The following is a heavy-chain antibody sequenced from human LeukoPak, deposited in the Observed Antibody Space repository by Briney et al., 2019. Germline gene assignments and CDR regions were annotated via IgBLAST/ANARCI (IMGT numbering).Heavy chain of an antibody. D-gene: IGHD3-22*01. CDR3: ARRGSSGYYGGINYYYYGMDV. Sequence: SETLSLTCTVSGGSISSYYWSWIRQPPGKGLEWIGYIYYGGSTNYNPSLKSRVTISVDTSKNQFSLKLSSVTAADTAVYYCARRGSSGYYGGINYYYYGMDVWGQGTTVTVSS. V-gene: IGHV4-59*08. CDR2: IYYGGST. J-gene: IGHJ6*02. CDR1: GGSISSYY.